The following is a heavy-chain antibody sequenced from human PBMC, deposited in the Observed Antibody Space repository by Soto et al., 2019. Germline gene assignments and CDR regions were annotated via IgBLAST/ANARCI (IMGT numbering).Heavy chain of an antibody. CDR1: EFTFSSSA. J-gene: IGHJ5*02. D-gene: IGHD6-19*01. CDR3: VKGGKVVHTCFDP. Sequence: PVGSLRLSCAASEFTFSSSAMSWVRQAPGKGLEWVSTISSSGGSTYYADSVKGRFTVSRDNSKNTLYLQVNSLRAEDTALYYCVKGGKVVHTCFDPWGQRTLVTVSS. CDR2: ISSSGGST. V-gene: IGHV3-23*01.